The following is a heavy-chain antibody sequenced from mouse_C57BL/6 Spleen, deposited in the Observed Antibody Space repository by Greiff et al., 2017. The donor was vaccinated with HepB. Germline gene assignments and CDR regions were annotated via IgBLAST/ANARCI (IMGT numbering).Heavy chain of an antibody. CDR1: GYSFTGYY. CDR2: INPSTGGT. V-gene: IGHV1-42*01. D-gene: IGHD2-1*01. J-gene: IGHJ4*01. CDR3: ARRPIYYGLYYAMDY. Sequence: EVQLQESGPELVKPGASVKISCKASGYSFTGYYMNWVKQSPEKSLEWIGEINPSTGGTTYNQKFKANATLTVDKSSSTAYMQLKSLTSEDSAVYYCARRPIYYGLYYAMDYWGQGTSVTVSS.